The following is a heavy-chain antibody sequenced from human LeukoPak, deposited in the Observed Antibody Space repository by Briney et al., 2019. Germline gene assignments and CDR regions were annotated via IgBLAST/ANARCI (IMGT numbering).Heavy chain of an antibody. J-gene: IGHJ4*02. V-gene: IGHV1-69*13. CDR1: GGTFSSYT. Sequence: SVKVSCKASGGTFSSYTISWVRQAPGQGLEWMGGIIPIFGTANYAQKFQGRVTITADESTSTAYMELSSLRSEDTAVYYCARVRGIVATMSYYFDYWGQGTLVTVSS. CDR2: IIPIFGTA. CDR3: ARVRGIVATMSYYFDY. D-gene: IGHD5-12*01.